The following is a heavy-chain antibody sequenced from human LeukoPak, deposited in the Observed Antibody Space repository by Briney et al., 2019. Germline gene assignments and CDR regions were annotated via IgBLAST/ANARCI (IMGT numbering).Heavy chain of an antibody. D-gene: IGHD3-9*01. J-gene: IGHJ4*02. CDR2: ISWNSRII. CDR1: GFIFDDCA. Sequence: GGSLRLSCAASGFIFDDCAMYWVRQAPGKGLEWVSGISWNSRIIDYADSVKGRFTISRDNAKRALYLQMYTLTTEDTAFYFCARLTGAASGTYYFDFWGQGTLVTVSS. V-gene: IGHV3-9*01. CDR3: ARLTGAASGTYYFDF.